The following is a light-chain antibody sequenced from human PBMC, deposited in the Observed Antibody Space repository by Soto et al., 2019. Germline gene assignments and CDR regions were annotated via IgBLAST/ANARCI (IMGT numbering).Light chain of an antibody. CDR3: SSYTTISNYV. CDR1: SSDVGSYNY. J-gene: IGLJ1*01. V-gene: IGLV2-14*01. CDR2: DVT. Sequence: QSALTQPASVSGSPGQSIAISCTGTSSDVGSYNYVSWYQQHPDKAPKLILYDVTNRPSGVSNRFSGSKSGNTASLTISGLQAEDEADYYCSSYTTISNYVFGTGTKVTV.